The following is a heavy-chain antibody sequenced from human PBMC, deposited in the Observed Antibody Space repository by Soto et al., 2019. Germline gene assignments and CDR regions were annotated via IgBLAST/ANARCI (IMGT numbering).Heavy chain of an antibody. CDR3: ARHGTYDSSGYYYSDFDN. CDR2: IYYSGST. Sequence: SETLSLTCTVSGGSISSRSYYWGWIRQPPGKGLEWIGSIYYSGSTYYNPSLKSRVTISVDTSKNQFSLKLSSVTAADTAVYYCARHGTYDSSGYYYSDFDNGGQGALVTVSS. J-gene: IGHJ4*02. V-gene: IGHV4-39*01. CDR1: GGSISSRSYY. D-gene: IGHD3-22*01.